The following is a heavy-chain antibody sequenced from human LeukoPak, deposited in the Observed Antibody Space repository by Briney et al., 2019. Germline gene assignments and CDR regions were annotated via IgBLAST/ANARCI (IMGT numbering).Heavy chain of an antibody. J-gene: IGHJ4*02. Sequence: SGGSLRLSCAASGFTFSSYAMHWVRQAPGKGLEWVAVISYDGSNKYYADSVKGRFTISRDNSKNTLYLQMNSLRAEDTAVYYCATLHDHWGQGTLVTVSS. CDR2: ISYDGSNK. V-gene: IGHV3-30-3*01. CDR3: ATLHDH. CDR1: GFTFSSYA.